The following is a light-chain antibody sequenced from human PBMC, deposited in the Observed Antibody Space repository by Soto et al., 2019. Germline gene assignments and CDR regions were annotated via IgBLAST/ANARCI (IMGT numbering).Light chain of an antibody. CDR1: SSNIGASYD. J-gene: IGLJ1*01. CDR2: GNN. Sequence: QSALTQPPSVSGAPGQRVTISCTGSSSNIGASYDVHWYQQVPGTAPKLLIYGNNNRPSGVPDRFSGSKSGTSASLAIAGLQAEDDADYYCQSDDSSLRVFGTGTKLTVL. CDR3: QSDDSSLRV. V-gene: IGLV1-40*01.